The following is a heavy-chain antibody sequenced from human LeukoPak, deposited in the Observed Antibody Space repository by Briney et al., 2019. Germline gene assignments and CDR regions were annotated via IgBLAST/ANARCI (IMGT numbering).Heavy chain of an antibody. V-gene: IGHV3-23*01. CDR3: ARLRGSYYAAFDI. CDR2: ISGSGGST. D-gene: IGHD1-26*01. Sequence: SAISGSGGSTYYADSVKGRFTISRDNSKNTLYLQMNSLRAEDTAVYYCARLRGSYYAAFDIWGQGTMVTVSS. J-gene: IGHJ3*02.